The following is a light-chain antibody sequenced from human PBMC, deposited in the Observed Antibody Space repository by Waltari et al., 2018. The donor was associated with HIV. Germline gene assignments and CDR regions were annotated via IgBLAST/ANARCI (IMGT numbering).Light chain of an antibody. V-gene: IGLV2-14*03. CDR1: SSDVGAYAS. CDR3: ASFTSGRLNV. CDR2: DVY. Sequence: QSALTQPASVSGSPGQSTTISCTGTSSDVGAYASVHWYQQHPGKVPKLLIYDVYNRPSRISNRFSGSKSGNTASLTISGLQAEDEVAYYCASFTSGRLNVFGTGTKVTVL. J-gene: IGLJ1*01.